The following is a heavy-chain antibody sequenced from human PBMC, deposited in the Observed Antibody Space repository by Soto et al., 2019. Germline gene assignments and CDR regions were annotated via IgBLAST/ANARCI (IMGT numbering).Heavy chain of an antibody. V-gene: IGHV1-18*01. CDR3: ACGPNYFDY. Sequence: QVQLVQSGAEVKKPGASLKVSCKASGYTFTSHGVSWVRQDPGQGREWMGWFSDYNGNTKNAQNLQARITISTDTTDSTADMELRSLSYNDTAVYGCACGPNYFDYGGQGTLLTVSS. CDR2: FSDYNGNT. CDR1: GYTFTSHG. J-gene: IGHJ4*02.